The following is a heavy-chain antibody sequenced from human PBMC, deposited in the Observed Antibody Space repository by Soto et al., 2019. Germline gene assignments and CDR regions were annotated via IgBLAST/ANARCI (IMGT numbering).Heavy chain of an antibody. V-gene: IGHV3-49*03. D-gene: IGHD3-22*01. CDR2: IRSKAYGGTT. CDR3: TVYYYDSSGYVFGTFNFDY. CDR1: GFTFGDYA. J-gene: IGHJ4*02. Sequence: GGSLRLSCTASGFTFGDYAMSWFRQAPGKGLEWVGFIRSKAYGGTTEYAASVKGRFTISRDDSKSIAYLQMNSLKTEDTAVYYCTVYYYDSSGYVFGTFNFDYWGQGTLVTVSS.